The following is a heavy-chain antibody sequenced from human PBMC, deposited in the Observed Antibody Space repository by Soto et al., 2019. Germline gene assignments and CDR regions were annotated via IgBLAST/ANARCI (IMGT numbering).Heavy chain of an antibody. CDR2: IIPIFGAA. D-gene: IGHD2-8*01. V-gene: IGHV1-69*13. J-gene: IGHJ4*02. Sequence: ASVKVSCKASGGTFSKYTISWVRQAPGQGLEWMAGIIPIFGAAKSAQKFQGRVALTADESTTTAYMELSSLRSDDTAIYYCARDGNGNPLAYWGQGTLVTVSS. CDR3: ARDGNGNPLAY. CDR1: GGTFSKYT.